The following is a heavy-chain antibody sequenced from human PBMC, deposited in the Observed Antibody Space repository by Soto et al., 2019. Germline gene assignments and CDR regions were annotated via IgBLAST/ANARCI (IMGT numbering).Heavy chain of an antibody. CDR2: IYYSGST. D-gene: IGHD5-12*01. CDR1: GGSISSYY. Sequence: TLSLTCTVSGGSISSYYWSWIRQPPGKGLEWIGYIYYSGSTNYNPSLKSRVTISVDTSKNQFSLKLSSVTAADTAVYYCASGYDSSNYYGMDVWGQGTTVTVSS. J-gene: IGHJ6*02. V-gene: IGHV4-59*01. CDR3: ASGYDSSNYYGMDV.